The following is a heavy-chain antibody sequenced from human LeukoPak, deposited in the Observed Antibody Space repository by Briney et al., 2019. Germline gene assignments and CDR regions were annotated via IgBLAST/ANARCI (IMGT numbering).Heavy chain of an antibody. D-gene: IGHD3-22*01. J-gene: IGHJ4*02. CDR3: ARGPTPFYYGPYYFDY. Sequence: PSETLSLTCTVSGGSISSSSYYWGWIRQPPGKGLEWIGYIYYSGSTNYNPSLKSRVTISVDTSKNQFSLKLSSVTAADTAVYYCARGPTPFYYGPYYFDYWGQGTLVTVSS. CDR2: IYYSGST. V-gene: IGHV4-61*05. CDR1: GGSISSSSYY.